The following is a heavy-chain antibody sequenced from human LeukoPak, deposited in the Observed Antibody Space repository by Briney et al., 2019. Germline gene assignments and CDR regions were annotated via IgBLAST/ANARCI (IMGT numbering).Heavy chain of an antibody. Sequence: GGSVRLSCATAGFTFSSYAMSWVRQAPGKGLEWVSGLSNSGGSTYYADSVKGRFTTSRDNSKNTLYLQMNSLRAEDTAVYYCAKDGIAGADNSHFDNWGQGTLVTVSS. J-gene: IGHJ4*02. CDR1: GFTFSSYA. CDR3: AKDGIAGADNSHFDN. D-gene: IGHD4-23*01. CDR2: LSNSGGST. V-gene: IGHV3-23*01.